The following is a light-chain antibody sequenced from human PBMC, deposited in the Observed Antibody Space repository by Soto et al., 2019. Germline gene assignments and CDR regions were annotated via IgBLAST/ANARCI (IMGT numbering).Light chain of an antibody. CDR3: QQRSNWSSS. Sequence: EIVLTQYPATLSLSPGDTATLSYRASQSVSSYLAWYQQKPGQAPRLLIYDASIWATGIPARFSGSGSGTEFALTITSLEPEDFAVYYCQQRSNWSSSFGGGTKVDIK. CDR1: QSVSSY. CDR2: DAS. V-gene: IGKV3-11*01. J-gene: IGKJ4*01.